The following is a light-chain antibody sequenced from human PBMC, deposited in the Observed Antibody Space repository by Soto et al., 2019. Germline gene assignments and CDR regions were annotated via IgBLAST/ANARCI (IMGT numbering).Light chain of an antibody. CDR2: DVK. CDR3: CSYAGSYTFV. Sequence: QSALTQPRSVSGSPGQSVTISCTGTSSDVGGYNYVSWYQQYPGKAPKVMIYDVKTRPSGVPDRFSVSKSGNTASLTISGLQAEDEADYYCCSYAGSYTFVFGTGTKLTVL. CDR1: SSDVGGYNY. V-gene: IGLV2-11*01. J-gene: IGLJ1*01.